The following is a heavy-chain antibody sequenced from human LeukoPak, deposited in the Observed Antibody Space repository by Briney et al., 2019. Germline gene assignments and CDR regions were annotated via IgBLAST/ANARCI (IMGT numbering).Heavy chain of an antibody. CDR1: GFTFSTYA. J-gene: IGHJ4*02. V-gene: IGHV3-64D*06. D-gene: IGHD6-19*01. CDR3: VKDGRGWLVDH. CDR2: ISSNGDNT. Sequence: GGSLRLSCSASGFTFSTYAMHWVRQAPGKGLEYVSAISSNGDNTYYADSVKGRFTISRDNSKNTLYLQMSSLRAEDTAVYYCVKDGRGWLVDHWGQGTLVTVSS.